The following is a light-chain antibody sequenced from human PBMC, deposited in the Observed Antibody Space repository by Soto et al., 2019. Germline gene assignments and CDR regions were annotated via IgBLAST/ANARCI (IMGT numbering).Light chain of an antibody. V-gene: IGKV3-11*01. CDR2: DAS. CDR1: QSVRSY. J-gene: IGKJ1*01. CDR3: QPYNTWWR. Sequence: VLTQSAATLSLTPGERATLSCRASQSVRSYLALYQQKPSQAPKLLIYDASDIATDIPARFSGSGSGTDFTLTISSLQSEDFAIYYCQPYNTWWRFGHGAKV.